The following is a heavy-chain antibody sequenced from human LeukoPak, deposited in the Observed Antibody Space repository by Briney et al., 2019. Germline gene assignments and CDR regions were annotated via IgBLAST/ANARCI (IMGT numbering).Heavy chain of an antibody. J-gene: IGHJ4*02. D-gene: IGHD6-6*01. Sequence: GGSLRLSCAASGFTFSSYAMSWVRQAPGKGLEWVSAISGSGGSTYYADSVKGRFTISRDNSKNTLYLQMNSLRAEDTAVYYCAKDNPWSRSDTAPGFDYWGQGTLVTVSS. CDR1: GFTFSSYA. V-gene: IGHV3-23*01. CDR3: AKDNPWSRSDTAPGFDY. CDR2: ISGSGGST.